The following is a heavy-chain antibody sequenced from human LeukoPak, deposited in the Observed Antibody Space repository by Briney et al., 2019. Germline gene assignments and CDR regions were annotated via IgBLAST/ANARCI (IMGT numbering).Heavy chain of an antibody. CDR3: ARRLSTRSYYLDD. CDR2: IYYSETT. Sequence: QASETLSLTCTVSGGSISISSDYWGWIPQPPGKGLEWIGDIYYSETTNYNPSLKSRVTMSVDTSKTQFSLKLNSATAADTAVYYCARRLSTRSYYLDDWGQGTLVTVSS. D-gene: IGHD2/OR15-2a*01. J-gene: IGHJ4*02. V-gene: IGHV4-39*01. CDR1: GGSISISSDY.